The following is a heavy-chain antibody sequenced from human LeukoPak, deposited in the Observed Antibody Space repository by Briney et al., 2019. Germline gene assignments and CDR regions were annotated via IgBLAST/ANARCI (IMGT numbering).Heavy chain of an antibody. CDR3: ARHSPVITMVRGVRGAFDI. CDR1: GGSFSGYY. CDR2: INDSGST. Sequence: SSETLSLTCAVYGGSFSGYYWRGLREPPGKGLEWIGEINDSGSTNYNPSLKSRVTISVDTSKNQFSLKLSSVTAADTAVYYCARHSPVITMVRGVRGAFDIWGQGTMVTVSS. D-gene: IGHD3-10*01. J-gene: IGHJ3*02. V-gene: IGHV4-34*01.